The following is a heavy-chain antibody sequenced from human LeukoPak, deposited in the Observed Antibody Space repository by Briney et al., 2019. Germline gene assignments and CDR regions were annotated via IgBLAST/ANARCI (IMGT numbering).Heavy chain of an antibody. CDR1: GYTFTGYY. V-gene: IGHV1-2*02. J-gene: IGHJ6*03. CDR3: ARVRRYSSSWFRSYYYMDV. D-gene: IGHD6-13*01. CDR2: INPNSGGT. Sequence: ASVKVSCKASGYTFTGYYMHWVRQAPGQGLEWMGWINPNSGGTNYAQKFQGRVTMTRDTSISTAYMEPSRLRSDDTAVYYCARVRRYSSSWFRSYYYMDVWGKGTTVTVSS.